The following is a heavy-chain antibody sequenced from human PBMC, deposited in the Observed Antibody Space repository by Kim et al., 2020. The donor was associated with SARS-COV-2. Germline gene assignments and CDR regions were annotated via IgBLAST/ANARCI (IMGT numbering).Heavy chain of an antibody. D-gene: IGHD3-22*01. Sequence: VKGRFTISRDKTKNTLSLQMNRLRAEDTAVYFCAKEEKYFDATAYYYPFDSWGQGTLVTVSS. V-gene: IGHV3-30*02. J-gene: IGHJ4*02. CDR3: AKEEKYFDATAYYYPFDS.